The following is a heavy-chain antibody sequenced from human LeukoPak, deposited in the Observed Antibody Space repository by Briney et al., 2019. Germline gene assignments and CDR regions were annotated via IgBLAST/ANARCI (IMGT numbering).Heavy chain of an antibody. CDR2: ISSSSSYI. CDR1: GSTFSSYS. V-gene: IGHV3-21*01. CDR3: ARDGAYYYDSSGPPFDY. D-gene: IGHD3-22*01. Sequence: KPGGSLRLSCAASGSTFSSYSMNWVRQAPGKGLEWVSSISSSSSYIYYADSVKGRFTISRDNAKNSLYLQMNSLRAEDTAVYYCARDGAYYYDSSGPPFDYWGQGTLVTVSS. J-gene: IGHJ4*02.